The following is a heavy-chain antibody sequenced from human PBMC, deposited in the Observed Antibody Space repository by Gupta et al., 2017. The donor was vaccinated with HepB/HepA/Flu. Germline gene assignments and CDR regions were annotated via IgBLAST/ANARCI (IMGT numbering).Heavy chain of an antibody. CDR3: AKLIHKLYDFWSGGVVDY. V-gene: IGHV3-23*01. Sequence: EVQLLESGGGLVQPGGCLRLSCAASGFTFSSYAMSWVRQAPGKGLEWVSAISGSGCSTYYADSVKGRFTISRDNAKNTLYLQMNSLRAEDTAVYYCAKLIHKLYDFWSGGVVDYWGQGTLVTVS. CDR1: GFTFSSYA. D-gene: IGHD3-3*01. J-gene: IGHJ4*02. CDR2: ISGSGCST.